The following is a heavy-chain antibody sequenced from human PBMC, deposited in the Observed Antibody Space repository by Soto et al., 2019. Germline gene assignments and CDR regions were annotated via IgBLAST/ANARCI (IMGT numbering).Heavy chain of an antibody. CDR3: ARAPNYMEFGIAVAGILWFDP. CDR1: GGTFSSYA. J-gene: IGHJ5*02. D-gene: IGHD6-19*01. CDR2: IIPIFGTA. Sequence: SVKVSCKASGGTFSSYAISWVRQAPGQGLEWMGGIIPIFGTANYAQKFQGRVTITADESTSTAYMELSSLRSEDTAVYYCARAPNYMEFGIAVAGILWFDPWGQGTLVTVSS. V-gene: IGHV1-69*13.